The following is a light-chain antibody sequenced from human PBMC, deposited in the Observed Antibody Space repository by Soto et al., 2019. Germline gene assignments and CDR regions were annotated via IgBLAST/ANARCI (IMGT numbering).Light chain of an antibody. CDR1: QSVSTY. V-gene: IGKV3-11*01. J-gene: IGKJ5*01. Sequence: EIVLTQSPATLSLSPGERATLSCRASQSVSTYLAWYQQRPGQAPRLLIYDASNRATGIPARFSGSGSGTDFTLTSSSLEPEDFAVYYCQQRSDWPITFGHGTRLEIK. CDR3: QQRSDWPIT. CDR2: DAS.